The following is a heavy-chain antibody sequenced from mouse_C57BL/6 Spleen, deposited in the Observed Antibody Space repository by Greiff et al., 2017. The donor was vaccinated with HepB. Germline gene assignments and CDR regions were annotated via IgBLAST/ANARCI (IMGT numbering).Heavy chain of an antibody. J-gene: IGHJ2*01. CDR1: GYTFTSYW. Sequence: VQLQQSGAELVKPGASVKLSCKASGYTFTSYWMHWVKQRPGQGLEWIGMIHPNSGSTNYNEKFKSKATLTVDKSSSTAYMQLSSLTSEDSAVYYCARCTGVYFDYWGQGTTLTVSS. CDR3: ARCTGVYFDY. CDR2: IHPNSGST. V-gene: IGHV1-64*01.